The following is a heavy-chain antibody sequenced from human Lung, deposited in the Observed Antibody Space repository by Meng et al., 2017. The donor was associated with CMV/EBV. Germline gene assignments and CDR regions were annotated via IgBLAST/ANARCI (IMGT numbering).Heavy chain of an antibody. V-gene: IGHV4-31*03. CDR3: ARTHDSSGYFLFDY. D-gene: IGHD3-22*01. CDR1: GGSISSGGYY. J-gene: IGHJ4*02. Sequence: SXTLSLXCTVSGGSISSGGYYWSWIRQHPGKGLEWIGYIYYSGSTYYNPSLKSRVTISVDTSKNQFSLKLSSVTAADTAVYYCARTHDSSGYFLFDYWGQGTXVTVSS. CDR2: IYYSGST.